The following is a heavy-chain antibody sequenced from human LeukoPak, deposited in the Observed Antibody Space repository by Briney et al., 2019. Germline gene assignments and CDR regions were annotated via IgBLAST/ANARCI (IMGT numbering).Heavy chain of an antibody. CDR3: AKDVYGGNPGPYYFDY. V-gene: IGHV3-30*18. D-gene: IGHD4-23*01. J-gene: IGHJ4*02. CDR1: GFTFSHYG. CDR2: ISYDGNNK. Sequence: PGYSLRLSCAASGFTFSHYGMHWGRQAPGKGLEWVAVISYDGNNKYYADSVKGRFTISRDNSKNTLYLQMNSLRAEDTAVYYCAKDVYGGNPGPYYFDYWGQGTLVTVSS.